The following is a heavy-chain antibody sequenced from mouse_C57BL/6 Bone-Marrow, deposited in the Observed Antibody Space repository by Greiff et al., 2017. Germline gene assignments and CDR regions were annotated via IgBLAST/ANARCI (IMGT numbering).Heavy chain of an antibody. Sequence: QVQLQQSGPELVKPGASVKLSCKASGYTFTSYDINWVKQRPGQGLEWIGWIYPRDGSTKYNEKFKGKATLTVDTSSSTAYMARHSLSSEDSAVSFCARDDGSSYWYVDVWGTGTTVTVSS. J-gene: IGHJ1*03. D-gene: IGHD1-1*01. CDR3: ARDDGSSYWYVDV. V-gene: IGHV1-85*01. CDR2: IYPRDGST. CDR1: GYTFTSYD.